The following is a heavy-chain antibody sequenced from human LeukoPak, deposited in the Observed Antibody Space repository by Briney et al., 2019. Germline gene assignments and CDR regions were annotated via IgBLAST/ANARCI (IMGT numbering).Heavy chain of an antibody. CDR1: GFTFDNYA. CDR2: ISWNSGSI. V-gene: IGHV3-9*01. CDR3: AKDNYDILSGPRD. Sequence: GGSLRLSCAVSGFTFDNYAMHWVRQAPGKGLEWVSGISWNSGSIGYADSVKGRFTISRDNAKNSLYLQMNSLRAEDTALYYCAKDNYDILSGPRDWGQGTLVTVSS. J-gene: IGHJ4*02. D-gene: IGHD3-9*01.